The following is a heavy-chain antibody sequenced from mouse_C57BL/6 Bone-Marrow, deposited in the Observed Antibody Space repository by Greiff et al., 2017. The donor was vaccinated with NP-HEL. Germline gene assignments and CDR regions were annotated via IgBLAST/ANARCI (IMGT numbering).Heavy chain of an antibody. CDR2: INPNNGGT. V-gene: IGHV1-26*01. CDR3: ARGDGNYVMDY. CDR1: GYTFTDYY. D-gene: IGHD2-1*01. J-gene: IGHJ4*01. Sequence: VQLQQSGPELVKPGASVKISCKASGYTFTDYYMNWVKQSHGKSLEWIGDINPNNGGTSYNQKFKGKATLTVDQSSSTAYMELRSLTSEDSAVYYCARGDGNYVMDYWGQGTAVTVSS.